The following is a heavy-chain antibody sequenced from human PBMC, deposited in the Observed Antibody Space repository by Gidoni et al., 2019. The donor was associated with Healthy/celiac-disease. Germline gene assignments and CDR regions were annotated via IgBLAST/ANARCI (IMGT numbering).Heavy chain of an antibody. D-gene: IGHD3-22*01. J-gene: IGHJ4*02. CDR1: GFTFSRYA. V-gene: IGHV3-64D*06. CDR2: ISSKGGST. CDR3: VKDGLNYYDSSGYVYFDY. Sequence: VQLVESGGGLVQPVVSLRLSCSVSGFTFSRYALHCVRQAPGKGLEYVSAISSKGGSTYYAESEKGRFNISRDKSKNTLYIQMSSLRAEDTAVNYCVKDGLNYYDSSGYVYFDYWGQGTLVTVSS.